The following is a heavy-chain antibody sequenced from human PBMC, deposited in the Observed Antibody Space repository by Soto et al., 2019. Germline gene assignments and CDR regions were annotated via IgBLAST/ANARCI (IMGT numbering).Heavy chain of an antibody. CDR1: GVSLSSTSYY. CDR3: TRHGSGNSRGLYRYGMDV. CDR2: LFNSETT. V-gene: IGHV4-39*01. Sequence: PSDTLSLTCSVSGVSLSSTSYYWGWVRQPPGRGLEWIASLFNSETTFYSPSLKSRVIISVDTSKNQFSLKVNSATAADTAVYYCTRHGSGNSRGLYRYGMDVWGQGTTVTVSS. D-gene: IGHD1-26*01. J-gene: IGHJ6*02.